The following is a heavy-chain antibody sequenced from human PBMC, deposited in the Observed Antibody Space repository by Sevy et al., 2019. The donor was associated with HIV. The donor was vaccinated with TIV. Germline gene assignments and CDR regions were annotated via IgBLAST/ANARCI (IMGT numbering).Heavy chain of an antibody. CDR3: ANAYSGSYSHSYLYALDV. J-gene: IGHJ6*02. V-gene: IGHV3-30*18. Sequence: GGSLRLSCTGSGFSFSYYGIHWVRQAPGKGLDWVALISHDGINEYYADSVKGRFTISRDNSKNTVYLEMNRLRNEDTLIYFCANAYSGSYSHSYLYALDVWGQGTTVTVSS. CDR1: GFSFSYYG. CDR2: ISHDGINE. D-gene: IGHD1-26*01.